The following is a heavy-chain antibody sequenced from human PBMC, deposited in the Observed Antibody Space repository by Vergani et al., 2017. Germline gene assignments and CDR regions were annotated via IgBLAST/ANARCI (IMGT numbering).Heavy chain of an antibody. J-gene: IGHJ6*03. D-gene: IGHD4-11*01. CDR3: AKAGSVASESLQYNYYMDV. Sequence: EVQLMESGGGLVQPGGSVRLSCAASGFTFSACPMTWVRQAPGKGLEWVSAISARYPSTYYADSVKGRFTISRDNSKNMLYLQMNSLRAEDTAVYYCAKAGSVASESLQYNYYMDVWGRGTTVTVS. CDR1: GFTFSACP. CDR2: ISARYPST. V-gene: IGHV3-23*01.